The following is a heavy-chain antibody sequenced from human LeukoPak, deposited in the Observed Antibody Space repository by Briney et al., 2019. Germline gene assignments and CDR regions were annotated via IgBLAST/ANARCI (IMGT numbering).Heavy chain of an antibody. J-gene: IGHJ4*02. Sequence: GGSLRLSCAASGFTFSSYWMHWVRQAPGKGLEWVSAISGSGGSTYYADSVKGRFTISRDNSKNTLYLQMNSLRAEDTAVYYCAMGYYYDSSGYSTIFDYWGQGTLVTVSS. CDR1: GFTFSSYW. CDR3: AMGYYYDSSGYSTIFDY. V-gene: IGHV3-23*01. D-gene: IGHD3-22*01. CDR2: ISGSGGST.